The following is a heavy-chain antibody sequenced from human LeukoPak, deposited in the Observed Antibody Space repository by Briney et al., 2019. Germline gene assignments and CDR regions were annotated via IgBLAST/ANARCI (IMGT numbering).Heavy chain of an antibody. CDR2: IIPIFGTA. CDR3: ARDRYDILTGYYKDAYFDY. Sequence: SVKVSCKASGGTFSSYAISWVRQAPGQGLEWMGRIIPIFGTANYAQKFQGRVTITTDESTSTAYMELSSLRPEDTAVYYCARDRYDILTGYYKDAYFDYWGQGALVTVSS. D-gene: IGHD3-9*01. CDR1: GGTFSSYA. V-gene: IGHV1-69*05. J-gene: IGHJ4*02.